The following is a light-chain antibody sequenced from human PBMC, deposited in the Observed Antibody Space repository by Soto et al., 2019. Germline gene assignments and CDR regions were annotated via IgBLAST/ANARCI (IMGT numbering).Light chain of an antibody. V-gene: IGKV1-9*01. CDR3: QQLSHYPYT. Sequence: DIQLTQSPSFLSASVEDRVTISCRASYDISSSLAWYQQEPGKPPNLLFYVSSTLQTGVPSRFTGSGSGRKFTLTISGLQFGDFATYFCQQLSHYPYTFGQGTKLEI. CDR1: YDISSS. CDR2: VSS. J-gene: IGKJ2*01.